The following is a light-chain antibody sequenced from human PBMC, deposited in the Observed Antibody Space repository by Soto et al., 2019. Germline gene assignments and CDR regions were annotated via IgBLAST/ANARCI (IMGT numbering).Light chain of an antibody. Sequence: DIQMTQSPSTLSASVGDRVTITCRASQSISSWLAWYQQKPGKAPKLLIYKASSLESGVPSRFSGSGSGTEFTLTISSLQPADFATYYCQQYNNYSPAFGPGTKVDIK. J-gene: IGKJ3*01. V-gene: IGKV1-5*03. CDR3: QQYNNYSPA. CDR1: QSISSW. CDR2: KAS.